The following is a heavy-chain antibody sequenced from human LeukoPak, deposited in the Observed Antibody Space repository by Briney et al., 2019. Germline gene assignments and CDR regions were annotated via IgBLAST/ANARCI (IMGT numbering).Heavy chain of an antibody. V-gene: IGHV3-23*01. Sequence: GGSLRLSCAASGFTFSSYAMSWVRQAPGKGLEWVSAISGSGGSTYYADSVKGRFTISRDNSKNTLYLQMNSLRAEDTAVYYCAEVSYYYDSSGYYFYFDYWGQGTLVTVSS. D-gene: IGHD3-22*01. CDR3: AEVSYYYDSSGYYFYFDY. J-gene: IGHJ4*02. CDR1: GFTFSSYA. CDR2: ISGSGGST.